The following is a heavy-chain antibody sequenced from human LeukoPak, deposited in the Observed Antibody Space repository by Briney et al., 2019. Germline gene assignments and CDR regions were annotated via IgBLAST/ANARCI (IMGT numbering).Heavy chain of an antibody. CDR1: GFTFSRFE. D-gene: IGHD4-17*01. J-gene: IGHJ4*02. V-gene: IGHV3-48*03. Sequence: GGSLRLSCAASGFTFSRFEMNWVRQAPGEGLEWVSYISTSGSTIYYEDSVKGRFTISRDNAKNSLYLQMNSLRAEDTAVYYCARRDYASDYWGQGTLVTVSS. CDR3: ARRDYASDY. CDR2: ISTSGSTI.